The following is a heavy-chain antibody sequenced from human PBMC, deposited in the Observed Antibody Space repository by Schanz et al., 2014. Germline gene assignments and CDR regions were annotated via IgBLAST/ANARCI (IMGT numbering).Heavy chain of an antibody. CDR2: MYHSGSS. J-gene: IGHJ4*02. Sequence: QVQLQEPGPGLAKPSETLSLTCTVSGGSISSHFWSWIRQPPGKGLEWIGYMYHSGSSNYNPALKSRVTISVDTSKNQFSLKMTSLTAADPAVYFCARVGGGILTSWYSLDSWGQGTLVTVSS. CDR1: GGSISSHF. D-gene: IGHD2-8*02. CDR3: ARVGGGILTSWYSLDS. V-gene: IGHV4-59*11.